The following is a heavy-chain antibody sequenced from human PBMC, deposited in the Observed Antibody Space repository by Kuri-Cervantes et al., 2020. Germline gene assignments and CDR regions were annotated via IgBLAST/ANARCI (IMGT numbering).Heavy chain of an antibody. D-gene: IGHD6-19*01. CDR1: GFTFSDYY. V-gene: IGHV3-11*01. CDR3: ARAQWLALIDY. CDR2: ISSSGSTI. J-gene: IGHJ4*02. Sequence: GGSLRLSCAASGFTFSDYYMSWIRQAPGKGLEWVSYISSSGSTIYYADSVKGRFTISRDNAKNSLYLQMNSLRAEDTALYYCARAQWLALIDYWGQGTLVTVSS.